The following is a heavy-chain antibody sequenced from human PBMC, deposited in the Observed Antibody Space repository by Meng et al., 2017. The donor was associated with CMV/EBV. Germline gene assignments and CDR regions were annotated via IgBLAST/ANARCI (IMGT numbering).Heavy chain of an antibody. CDR3: ARASPGYYDTSGYFENYYFDY. Sequence: GGSLRLSCAASGFTFSDYYMSWIRQAPGKGLEWVSYISSGTTIYYADSVKGRFTISRDNAKNSLYLQMNSLRAEDTAVYYCARASPGYYDTSGYFENYYFDYWGQGTTVTVSS. CDR1: GFTFSDYY. D-gene: IGHD3-22*01. J-gene: IGHJ4*02. CDR2: ISSGTTI. V-gene: IGHV3-11*04.